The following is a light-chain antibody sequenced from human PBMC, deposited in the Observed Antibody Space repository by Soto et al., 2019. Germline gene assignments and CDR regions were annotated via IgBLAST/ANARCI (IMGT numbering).Light chain of an antibody. V-gene: IGLV2-23*02. CDR3: CSFAGSRTFWV. CDR1: TSDVGGYDV. CDR2: EVN. Sequence: QLVLTQPASVSGSPGQSITISCSGTTSDVGGYDVVSWYQQHPGKAPKLMIFEVNQRPSGVSDRFSGSKSGNTASLTISGLQAGDEADYYCCSFAGSRTFWVFGGGTKLTVL. J-gene: IGLJ3*02.